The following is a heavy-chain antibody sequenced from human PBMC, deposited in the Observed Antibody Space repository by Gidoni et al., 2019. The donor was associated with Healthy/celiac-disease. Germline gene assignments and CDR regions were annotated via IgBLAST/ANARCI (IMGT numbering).Heavy chain of an antibody. CDR3: AKAYMVRGVSWYYYDSSGYSLHY. J-gene: IGHJ4*02. D-gene: IGHD3-22*01. Sequence: EVQLVESGGGVVQPGGSLRLSCAASGFTFDDYAMHWVRQAPGKGLEWVSLISGDGGSTYYADSVKGRFTISRDNSKNSLYLKMNSLRTEDTALYYCAKAYMVRGVSWYYYDSSGYSLHYWGQGTLVTVSS. CDR1: GFTFDDYA. V-gene: IGHV3-43*02. CDR2: ISGDGGST.